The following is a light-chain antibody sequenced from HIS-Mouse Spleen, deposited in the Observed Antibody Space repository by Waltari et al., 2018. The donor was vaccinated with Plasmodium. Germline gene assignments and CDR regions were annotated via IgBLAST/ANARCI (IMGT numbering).Light chain of an antibody. CDR2: YYSDADK. CDR3: MIWPSNAAGV. J-gene: IGLJ3*02. Sequence: QPVLTQPPSSSASPGESARLTCTLPSDINVGSYNIYWYQQQPGSPPRYLLYYYSDADKGQGSGVPSRFSGAKDASDNTGIVLISWLQSEDEADYYCMIWPSNAAGVFGGGTKLTVL. V-gene: IGLV5-37*01. CDR1: SDINVGSYN.